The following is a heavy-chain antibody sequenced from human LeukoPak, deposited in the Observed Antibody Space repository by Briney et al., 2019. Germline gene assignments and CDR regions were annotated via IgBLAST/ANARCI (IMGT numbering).Heavy chain of an antibody. CDR1: GFTFTSYT. V-gene: IGHV3-21*01. D-gene: IGHD1-26*01. Sequence: PGGSLRLSCAASGFTFTSYTMNWVRQAPGKGLEWVSSISSSSSYIYYADSVKGRFTISRDNAKNSLYLQMNSLRAEDTAVYYCARDGGRGYYDYWGQGTLVTVSS. CDR2: ISSSSSYI. CDR3: ARDGGRGYYDY. J-gene: IGHJ4*02.